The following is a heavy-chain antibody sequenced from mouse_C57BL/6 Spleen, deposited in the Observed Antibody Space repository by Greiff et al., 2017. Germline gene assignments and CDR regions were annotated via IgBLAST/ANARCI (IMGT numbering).Heavy chain of an antibody. CDR1: GYTFTSYW. D-gene: IGHD2-3*01. CDR3: AREGEKSEGYYVSYAMYY. V-gene: IGHV1-7*01. J-gene: IGHJ4*01. CDR2: INPSSGYT. Sequence: VQLQQSGAELAKPGASVKLSCKASGYTFTSYWMHWVKQRPGQGLEWIGYINPSSGYTKYNQKFKDKATLTADKSSSTAYMQLRSLTYEDSAVYYCAREGEKSEGYYVSYAMYYRGQGTSVTVSS.